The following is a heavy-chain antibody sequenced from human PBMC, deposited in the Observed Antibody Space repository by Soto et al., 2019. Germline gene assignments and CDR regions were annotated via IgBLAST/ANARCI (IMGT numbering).Heavy chain of an antibody. CDR2: VHYSGST. Sequence: SDTLFLTCSVSGGSIRSNIYYWGWIRQPPGKGLEWIATVHYSGSTYYTPSLKKRVTICADTSNNQFSLSEEDTAVYYCASWGGIASPAYDGSLAPYDYWGQGTLVTVSS. CDR1: GGSIRSNIYY. J-gene: IGHJ4*02. D-gene: IGHD6-13*01. CDR3: ASWGGIASPAYDGSLAPYDY. V-gene: IGHV4-39*07.